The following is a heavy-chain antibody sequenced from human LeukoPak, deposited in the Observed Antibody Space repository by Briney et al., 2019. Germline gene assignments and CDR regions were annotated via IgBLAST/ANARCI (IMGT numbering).Heavy chain of an antibody. V-gene: IGHV4-34*01. J-gene: IGHJ4*02. Sequence: SETLSLTCAVYGGSFSGYYWSWIRQPPGKGLEWIGEINHSGSTNYNPSPKSRVTISVDTSKNQFSLKLSSVTAADTAVYYCARGGRWLQFFDYWGQGTLVTVSS. D-gene: IGHD5-24*01. CDR3: ARGGRWLQFFDY. CDR2: INHSGST. CDR1: GGSFSGYY.